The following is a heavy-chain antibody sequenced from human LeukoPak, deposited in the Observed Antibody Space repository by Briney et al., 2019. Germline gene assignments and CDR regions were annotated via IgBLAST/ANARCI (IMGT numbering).Heavy chain of an antibody. V-gene: IGHV3-9*01. J-gene: IGHJ5*02. CDR1: GFTFDDYA. D-gene: IGHD6-13*01. CDR2: ISWNSGSI. Sequence: GRSLRLSCAASGFTFDDYAMHWVRQAPGKGLEWVSGISWNSGSIGYADSVKGRFTISRDNAKNSLYLQMKSLRAEDTALYYCARVVGTVAAAGSPNWFDPWGQGTLVTVSS. CDR3: ARVVGTVAAAGSPNWFDP.